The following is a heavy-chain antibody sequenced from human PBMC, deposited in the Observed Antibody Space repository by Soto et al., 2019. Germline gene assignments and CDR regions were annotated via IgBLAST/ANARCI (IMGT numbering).Heavy chain of an antibody. V-gene: IGHV4-30-4*01. CDR1: GGSISSGDYY. CDR3: ARDGSRGYSYGYSYYYYYGMDV. J-gene: IGHJ6*02. D-gene: IGHD5-18*01. Sequence: SETLSLTCTVSGGSISSGDYYWSWIRQPPGKGLEWIGYIYYSGSTYYNPSLKSRVTISVDTSKNQFSLKLSSVTAADTAVYYCARDGSRGYSYGYSYYYYYGMDVWGQGTTVTVSS. CDR2: IYYSGST.